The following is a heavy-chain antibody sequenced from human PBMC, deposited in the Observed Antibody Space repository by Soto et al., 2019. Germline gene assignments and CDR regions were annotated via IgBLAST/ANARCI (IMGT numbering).Heavy chain of an antibody. Sequence: QVHLQQSGPGLVKPSQTLSLTCTVSGGSISSGGYYWSWIRQHPGKGLEWIGYIYYSGSTYYNPSLKSRVTISVDTSKNQFSLKLSSVTAADTAVYYCARERFLEWLFDYWGQGTLVTVSS. D-gene: IGHD3-3*01. CDR1: GGSISSGGYY. J-gene: IGHJ4*02. CDR2: IYYSGST. CDR3: ARERFLEWLFDY. V-gene: IGHV4-31*03.